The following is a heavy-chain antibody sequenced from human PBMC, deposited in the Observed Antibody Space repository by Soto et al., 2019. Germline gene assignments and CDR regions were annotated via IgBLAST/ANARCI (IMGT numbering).Heavy chain of an antibody. CDR1: GYSFTGYW. V-gene: IGHV5-51*01. CDR2: IYPGDSDT. J-gene: IGHJ3*02. CDR3: ATQHTVGPTVTTGPRAFDI. D-gene: IGHD4-17*01. Sequence: PGESLKISCKGSGYSFTGYWIGWVRQMPGKGLEWMGIIYPGDSDTRYSTSFQGQVTISADKAISTAYLQWSSLKAPDTAMYYGATQHTVGPTVTTGPRAFDIWGQGTMVTVSS.